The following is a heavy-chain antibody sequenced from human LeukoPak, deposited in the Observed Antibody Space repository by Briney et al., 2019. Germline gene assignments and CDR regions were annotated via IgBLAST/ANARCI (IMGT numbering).Heavy chain of an antibody. Sequence: GGSLRLSCAASGFTFSSYAMSWVRQAPGKGLEWVSGISGSGGSTYYADSVKGRFTISRDNSKNTLYLQMNSLRAEDTAVYYCARGNYYDSSGYYPDYWGQGTLVTVSS. V-gene: IGHV3-23*01. J-gene: IGHJ4*02. CDR3: ARGNYYDSSGYYPDY. D-gene: IGHD3-22*01. CDR1: GFTFSSYA. CDR2: ISGSGGST.